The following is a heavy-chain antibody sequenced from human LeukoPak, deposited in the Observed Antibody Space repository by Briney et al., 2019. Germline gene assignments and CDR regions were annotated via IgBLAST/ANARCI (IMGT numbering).Heavy chain of an antibody. CDR2: ISSSGSTI. J-gene: IGHJ3*02. D-gene: IGHD3-10*01. CDR3: AREASWFGELLGDAFDI. Sequence: GGSLRLSCAASGFTVSSNYMSWIRQAPGKGLEWVSYISSSGSTIYYADSVKGRFTISRDNAKNSLYLQMNSLRAEDTAVYYCAREASWFGELLGDAFDIWGQGTMVTVSS. V-gene: IGHV3-11*01. CDR1: GFTVSSNY.